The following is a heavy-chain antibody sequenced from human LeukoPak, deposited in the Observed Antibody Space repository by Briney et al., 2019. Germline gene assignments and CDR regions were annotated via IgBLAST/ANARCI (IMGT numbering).Heavy chain of an antibody. CDR2: IYYSGST. Sequence: SETLSLTCTVSGGSISSSSYYWGWIRQPPGKGLEWIGSIYYSGSTNYNPSLKSRVTISVDTSKNQFSLKLSSVTAADTAVYYCARGRGEGYCSSTSCYTRRGYFDYWGQGTLVTVSS. D-gene: IGHD2-2*02. J-gene: IGHJ4*02. CDR1: GGSISSSSYY. CDR3: ARGRGEGYCSSTSCYTRRGYFDY. V-gene: IGHV4-39*07.